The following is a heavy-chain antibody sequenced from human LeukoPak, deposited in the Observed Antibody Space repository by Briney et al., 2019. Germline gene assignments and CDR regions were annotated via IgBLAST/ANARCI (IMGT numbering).Heavy chain of an antibody. D-gene: IGHD4-17*01. J-gene: IGHJ4*02. CDR3: AREAYDDYVAYFDF. CDR1: GFALSSHW. CDR2: VNRDGSET. V-gene: IGHV3-7*01. Sequence: PGGSLRLSCAASGFALSSHWMTWVRQVPGRGPEWVANVNRDGSETYYLDSVKGRFTISKDNAKNSLYLQMNSLRAEDTAVYYCAREAYDDYVAYFDFWGQGTLVTVSS.